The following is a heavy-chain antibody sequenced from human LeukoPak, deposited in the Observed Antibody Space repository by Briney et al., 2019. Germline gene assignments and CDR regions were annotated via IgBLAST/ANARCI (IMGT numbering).Heavy chain of an antibody. Sequence: GGSLRLSCAASGFTFSSYAMSWVRQAPGKGLEWVSAISGSGGSTYYADSVKGRFTISRDNSKNTLYLQMNSLRAEDTAVYYCAKKKPGPNYDILSYFDYWGQGTLVTVSS. CDR2: ISGSGGST. V-gene: IGHV3-23*01. CDR1: GFTFSSYA. D-gene: IGHD3-9*01. CDR3: AKKKPGPNYDILSYFDY. J-gene: IGHJ4*02.